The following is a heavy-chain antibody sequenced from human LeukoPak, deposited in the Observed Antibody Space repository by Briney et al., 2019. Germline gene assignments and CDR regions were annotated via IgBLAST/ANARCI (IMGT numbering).Heavy chain of an antibody. J-gene: IGHJ6*03. CDR3: ARHRRGYCSGGSCYSSDYYYYMDV. D-gene: IGHD2-15*01. Sequence: GESLKISCKGSGYSFTSYWIGWVRQMPGKGLEWMGIIYPGDSDTRYSPSFQGQVTISADKSISTAYLQWSSLKASDTAMYYCARHRRGYCSGGSCYSSDYYYYMDVWGKGTTVTVSS. V-gene: IGHV5-51*01. CDR2: IYPGDSDT. CDR1: GYSFTSYW.